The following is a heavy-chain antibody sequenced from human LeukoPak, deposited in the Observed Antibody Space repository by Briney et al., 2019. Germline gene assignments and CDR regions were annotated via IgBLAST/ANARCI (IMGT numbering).Heavy chain of an antibody. D-gene: IGHD1-26*01. CDR3: ARARAWEPYFDH. Sequence: PSETLSLTCTVSGYSISSGYYWGWIRQPPGKGLEWIGSIYHSGSTYYNPSLKSRVTISVDTSKNQFSLKLSSMTAADTAVYYCARARAWEPYFDHWGQGTLVTVSS. CDR2: IYHSGST. CDR1: GYSISSGYY. J-gene: IGHJ4*02. V-gene: IGHV4-38-2*02.